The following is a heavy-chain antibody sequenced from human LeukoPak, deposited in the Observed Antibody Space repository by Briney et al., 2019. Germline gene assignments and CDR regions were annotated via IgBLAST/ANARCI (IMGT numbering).Heavy chain of an antibody. CDR3: SHRLVVVAASAFDI. Sequence: SGPTLVKPTQTLTLTCTFSGFSLSTSGVGVGWIRQPPGKALEWLALIYWDDDKRYSPSLKSRLTITKDTSKNQVVLTMTNMDAVDTATYYCSHRLVVVAASAFDIWGQGTMVTVSS. CDR1: GFSLSTSGVG. CDR2: IYWDDDK. J-gene: IGHJ3*02. D-gene: IGHD2-15*01. V-gene: IGHV2-5*02.